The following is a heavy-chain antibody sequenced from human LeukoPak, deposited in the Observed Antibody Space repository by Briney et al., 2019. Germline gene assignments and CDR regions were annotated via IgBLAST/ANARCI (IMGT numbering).Heavy chain of an antibody. J-gene: IGHJ4*02. CDR3: AKDKRIGIAAAGLFDY. CDR1: GFTFDDYA. CDR2: ISWNSGSI. Sequence: GGSLRLSCAASGFTFDDYAMHWVRQAPGKGLEWVSGISWNSGSIGYADSVKGRFTISRDNAKNSLYLQMNSLRAEDTALYYCAKDKRIGIAAAGLFDYWGQGTLVTVSP. D-gene: IGHD6-13*01. V-gene: IGHV3-9*01.